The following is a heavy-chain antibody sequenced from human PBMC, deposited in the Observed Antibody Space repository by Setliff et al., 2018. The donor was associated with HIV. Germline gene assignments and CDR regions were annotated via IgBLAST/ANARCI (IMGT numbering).Heavy chain of an antibody. D-gene: IGHD4-17*01. V-gene: IGHV4-39*07. Sequence: SETLSLTCTVSGGSIGSDDYYWGWIRQPPGKGLEWIGSIYHNGITYYNPSLKSRVTISVDTSQNQFSLKLSSVTAADTAIYYCARRIYGNNPYFDYWSQGTLVTVSS. J-gene: IGHJ4*02. CDR2: IYHNGIT. CDR1: GGSIGSDDYY. CDR3: ARRIYGNNPYFDY.